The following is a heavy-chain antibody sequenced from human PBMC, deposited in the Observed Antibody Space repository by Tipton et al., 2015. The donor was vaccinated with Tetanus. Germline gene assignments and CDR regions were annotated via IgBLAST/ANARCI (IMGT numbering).Heavy chain of an antibody. CDR2: ISGSGSS. CDR1: GGSMSNNY. V-gene: IGHV4-59*01. J-gene: IGHJ4*02. Sequence: TLSLTCTVSGGSMSNNYWSWIRQPPGKGLEWLAYISGSGSSNSNYFLKSRITVSRDTSKNHFSLNLASVTAADTAVYFCARANFDSSKKGPFDSWGQGIPVIVSA. CDR3: ARANFDSSKKGPFDS. D-gene: IGHD3-3*01.